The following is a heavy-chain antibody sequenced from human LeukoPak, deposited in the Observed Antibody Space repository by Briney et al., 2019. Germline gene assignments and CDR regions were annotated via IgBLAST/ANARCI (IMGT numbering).Heavy chain of an antibody. CDR2: IYDNGDA. CDR3: AGGSRRDGYDY. D-gene: IGHD5-24*01. CDR1: GFTVSSNY. Sequence: GGSLRLSCAASGFTVSSNYMSWVRQAPGKGLEWVSVIYDNGDAYSADSVKGRYTISRHNSKNTLYLQMNSLRPEDTAVYYCAGGSRRDGYDYWGQGTLVTVSS. J-gene: IGHJ4*02. V-gene: IGHV3-53*04.